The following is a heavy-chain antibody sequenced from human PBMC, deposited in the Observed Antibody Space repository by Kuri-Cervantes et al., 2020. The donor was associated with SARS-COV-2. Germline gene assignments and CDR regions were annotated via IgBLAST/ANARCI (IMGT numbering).Heavy chain of an antibody. CDR1: GGSISSYY. Sequence: SETLSLTCTVSGGSISSYYWSWIRQPPGKGLEWIGYIYYSGTTYYNPSLRSRVYISLDTSKNQFFLNVTSVTAADTAVYYCSRSRVPAAAALWGQGTMVTVSS. J-gene: IGHJ3*01. D-gene: IGHD2-2*01. V-gene: IGHV4-59*08. CDR2: IYYSGTT. CDR3: SRSRVPAAAAL.